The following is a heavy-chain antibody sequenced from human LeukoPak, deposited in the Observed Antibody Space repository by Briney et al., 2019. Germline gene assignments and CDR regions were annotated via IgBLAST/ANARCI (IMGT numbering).Heavy chain of an antibody. Sequence: PGGSLRLSCAASGFTFDDYAMHWVRQAPGKGLEWVSGISWNSGSMDYADSVKGRFTISRDNAKNSLYLQMNSLRAEDTALYYCAKASGSYLVLGSPFDYWGQGTLVTVSS. V-gene: IGHV3-9*01. CDR2: ISWNSGSM. D-gene: IGHD1-26*01. J-gene: IGHJ4*02. CDR1: GFTFDDYA. CDR3: AKASGSYLVLGSPFDY.